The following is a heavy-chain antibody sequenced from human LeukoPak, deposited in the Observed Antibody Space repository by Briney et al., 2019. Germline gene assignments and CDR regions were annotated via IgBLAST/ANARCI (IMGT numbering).Heavy chain of an antibody. CDR2: IYHSGST. CDR3: ARVIAEYGGYVDY. CDR1: GGSISSSNW. Sequence: PSGTLSLTCAISGGSISSSNWWSWVRQPPGKGLEWIGEIYHSGSTNYNPSLKSRVTISVDTSRNQFSLKLSSVTAADTAVYYCARVIAEYGGYVDYWGQGTLVTVSS. J-gene: IGHJ4*02. V-gene: IGHV4-4*02. D-gene: IGHD4/OR15-4a*01.